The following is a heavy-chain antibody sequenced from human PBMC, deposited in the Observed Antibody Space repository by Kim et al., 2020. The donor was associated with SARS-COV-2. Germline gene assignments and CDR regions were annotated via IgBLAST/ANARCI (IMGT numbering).Heavy chain of an antibody. Sequence: ASVKVSCKASGYTFTGYYMHWVRQAPGQGLEWMGRINPNSGGTNYAQKFQGRVTMTRDTSISTAYMELSRLRSDDTAVYYCARSEDSNYEIYYYYGMDVWGQGTTVTVSS. V-gene: IGHV1-2*06. CDR1: GYTFTGYY. CDR2: INPNSGGT. J-gene: IGHJ6*02. D-gene: IGHD4-4*01. CDR3: ARSEDSNYEIYYYYGMDV.